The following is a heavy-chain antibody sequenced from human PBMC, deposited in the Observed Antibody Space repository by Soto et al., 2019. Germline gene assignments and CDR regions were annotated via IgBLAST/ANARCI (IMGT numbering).Heavy chain of an antibody. CDR1: GGTFSSYA. D-gene: IGHD3-22*01. V-gene: IGHV1-69*01. J-gene: IGHJ5*02. CDR2: IIPIFGTA. CDR3: ARGTDYYDSSGYYWFDP. Sequence: QVQLVQSGAEVKKPGSSVKVSCKASGGTFSSYAISWVRQAPGQGLEWMGGIIPIFGTANYAQKFQGRVTSTADDSSSTAYMELSSLRSEDTAVYYCARGTDYYDSSGYYWFDPWGQGTLVTVSS.